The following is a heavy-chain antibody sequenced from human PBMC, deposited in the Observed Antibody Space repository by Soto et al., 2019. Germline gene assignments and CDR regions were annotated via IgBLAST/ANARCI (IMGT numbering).Heavy chain of an antibody. CDR2: IKSTKDGGAR. Sequence: EVQVVESGGDLVEPGGSLRLSCVTSGFMFSSAWMSWVRQAPGKGLEWVARIKSTKDGGARDYAAPMNGRFSISRDDSKRTVYLQMTSLRAEDTALYYCVEGWNDFWGQGTLVTVSS. J-gene: IGHJ4*02. D-gene: IGHD1-1*01. V-gene: IGHV3-15*01. CDR3: VEGWNDF. CDR1: GFMFSSAW.